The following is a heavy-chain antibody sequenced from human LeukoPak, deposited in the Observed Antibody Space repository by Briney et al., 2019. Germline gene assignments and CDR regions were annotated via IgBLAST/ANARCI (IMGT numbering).Heavy chain of an antibody. V-gene: IGHV3-7*01. CDR2: IKKDGSEK. D-gene: IGHD3-10*02. CDR3: ASILWLYYYGRGGAFDI. Sequence: GGSLRLSCAASGFTFSDFWMSWVRQAPGKGLEWVANIKKDGSEKYYVDSVEGRFTISRDNAKNSLYLQMSRLRAEDTAVYYCASILWLYYYGRGGAFDIWGQGTMVTVSS. J-gene: IGHJ3*02. CDR1: GFTFSDFW.